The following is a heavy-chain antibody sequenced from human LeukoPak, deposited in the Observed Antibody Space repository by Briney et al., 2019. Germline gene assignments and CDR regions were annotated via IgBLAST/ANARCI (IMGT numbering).Heavy chain of an antibody. CDR2: INWNGGST. Sequence: GGSLRLSCAASGFTFSSYWMHWVRQAPGKGLEWVSGINWNGGSTGYADSVKGRFTISRDNAKNSLYLQMNSLRAEDTALYYCARERFLEFDPWGQGTLVTVSS. V-gene: IGHV3-20*04. CDR1: GFTFSSYW. J-gene: IGHJ5*02. CDR3: ARERFLEFDP. D-gene: IGHD3-3*01.